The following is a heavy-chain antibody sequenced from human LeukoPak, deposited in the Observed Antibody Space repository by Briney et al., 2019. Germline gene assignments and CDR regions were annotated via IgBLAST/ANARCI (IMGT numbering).Heavy chain of an antibody. V-gene: IGHV1-24*01. CDR3: ATVRAYYYDSSGYYSKAFDI. Sequence: ASVKVSCNASAYTFTSYGISWVRQAPGQGLEWMGGFDPEDGETIYAQKFQGRVTMTEDTSTDTAYMELSSLRSEDTAVYYCATVRAYYYDSSGYYSKAFDIWGQGTMVTVSS. D-gene: IGHD3-22*01. CDR1: AYTFTSYG. CDR2: FDPEDGET. J-gene: IGHJ3*02.